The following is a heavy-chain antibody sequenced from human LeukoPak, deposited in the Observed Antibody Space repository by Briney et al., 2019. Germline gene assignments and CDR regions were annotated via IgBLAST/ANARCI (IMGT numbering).Heavy chain of an antibody. CDR2: IHGNGAGT. V-gene: IGHV3-23*01. CDR3: AKGVQIGNSHQYFDH. J-gene: IGHJ4*02. D-gene: IGHD4-23*01. Sequence: GGSLTLSCADSGLTFSTYVMSWVRQAPGKGLDWISDIHGNGAGTYYADSVKGRFTISRDNSKNTVSLQLNSLRAEDTAVYYCAKGVQIGNSHQYFDHWGQGTLVTVSS. CDR1: GLTFSTYV.